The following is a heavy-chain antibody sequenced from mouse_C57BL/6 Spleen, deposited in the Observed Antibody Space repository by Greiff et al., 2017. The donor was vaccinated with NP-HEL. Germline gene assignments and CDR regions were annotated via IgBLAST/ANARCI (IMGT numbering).Heavy chain of an antibody. CDR1: GYTFTGYW. CDR3: TRSYYSKGDYFDY. CDR2: IYPGNRDT. J-gene: IGHJ2*01. Sequence: EVQLQQSGTVLARPGASVKMSCKTSGYTFTGYWWHGVKQRPGQGLEWIGAIYPGNRDTSYNQKFKGKAKLTAVTSASTAYMELSSLTNEDSAVYYCTRSYYSKGDYFDYWGQGTTLTVSS. V-gene: IGHV1-5*01. D-gene: IGHD2-5*01.